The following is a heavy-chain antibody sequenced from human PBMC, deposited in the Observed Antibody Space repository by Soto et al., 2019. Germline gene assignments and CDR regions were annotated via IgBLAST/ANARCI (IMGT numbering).Heavy chain of an antibody. J-gene: IGHJ6*02. CDR2: IIPIFGTA. D-gene: IGHD5-12*01. CDR3: ARDQAPDGYNRHYYGMDV. Sequence: QVQLVQSGAEVKKPGSSVKVSCKASGGTFSSYAISWVRQAPGQGLEWMGGIIPIFGTANYAQKFQGRVTITADESTSTAYMELSSLRSEDTAVYYCARDQAPDGYNRHYYGMDVWGQGTTVTVSS. CDR1: GGTFSSYA. V-gene: IGHV1-69*12.